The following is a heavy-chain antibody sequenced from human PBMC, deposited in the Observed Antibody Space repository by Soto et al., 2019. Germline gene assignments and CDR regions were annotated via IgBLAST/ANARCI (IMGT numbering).Heavy chain of an antibody. Sequence: ASVKVSCKPSGYTFTSYAMHWLRQAPGQRLEWMGWINAGNGNTKYSQKFQGRVTITRDTSASTAYMELSSLRSEDTAVYYCARDYGGNSVLEGFDILGQGTMVTVSS. CDR1: GYTFTSYA. J-gene: IGHJ3*02. CDR2: INAGNGNT. D-gene: IGHD4-17*01. V-gene: IGHV1-3*01. CDR3: ARDYGGNSVLEGFDI.